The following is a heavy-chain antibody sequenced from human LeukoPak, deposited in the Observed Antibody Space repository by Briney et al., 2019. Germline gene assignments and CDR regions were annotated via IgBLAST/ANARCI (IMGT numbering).Heavy chain of an antibody. Sequence: GASVKVSCKASGGTFSSYAISWVRQAPGQGLEWMGGIIPIFGTANYAQKFQGRVTITADESTSTAYMELSSLRSEDTAVYYCVMTGGYERDFDYWGQGTLVTVSS. D-gene: IGHD2-2*01. CDR2: IIPIFGTA. J-gene: IGHJ4*02. V-gene: IGHV1-69*13. CDR1: GGTFSSYA. CDR3: VMTGGYERDFDY.